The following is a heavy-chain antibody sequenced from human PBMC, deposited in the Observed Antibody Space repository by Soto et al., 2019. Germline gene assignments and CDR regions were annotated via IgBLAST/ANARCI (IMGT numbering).Heavy chain of an antibody. V-gene: IGHV4-4*07. D-gene: IGHD2-2*01. Sequence: LRLSCAVSGYSIRNYSWPWFRQAAGKVLEWIGRIYTIGRTNHNPTLKPRVTMSVDTSKRQFSLKLSSVTAADTAKYCCASRYCSSTACYGYLEYWGQGTLVTVS. J-gene: IGHJ4*03. CDR3: ASRYCSSTACYGYLEY. CDR2: IYTIGRT. CDR1: GYSIRNYS.